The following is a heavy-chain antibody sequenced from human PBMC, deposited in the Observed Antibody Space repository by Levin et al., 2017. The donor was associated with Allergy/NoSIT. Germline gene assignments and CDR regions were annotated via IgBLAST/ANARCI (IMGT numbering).Heavy chain of an antibody. V-gene: IGHV3-48*02. CDR3: TRDPDAYEDFDY. Sequence: GESLKISCAASGFTFSDYDMNWVRQAPGKGLEWVSYITSSSSTILYADPVKGRFTSSRDNAKNTLYLQMNSLRDEDTAVYYCTRDPDAYEDFDYWGQGTLVTVSS. CDR2: ITSSSSTI. CDR1: GFTFSDYD. J-gene: IGHJ4*02. D-gene: IGHD5-12*01.